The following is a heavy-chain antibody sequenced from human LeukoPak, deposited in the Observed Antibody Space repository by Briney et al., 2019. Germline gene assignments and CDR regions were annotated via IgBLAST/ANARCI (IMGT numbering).Heavy chain of an antibody. J-gene: IGHJ3*02. D-gene: IGHD6-6*01. CDR2: MNPNSGNT. V-gene: IGHV1-8*03. Sequence: ASVKVSCKASGYTFTSYDINWVRQATGQGLEWMGWMNPNSGNTGYAQKFQGRVTITRNTSISTAYMELSSLRSEDTAVYYCAREIAAHDAFDIWGQGTMVTVSS. CDR1: GYTFTSYD. CDR3: AREIAAHDAFDI.